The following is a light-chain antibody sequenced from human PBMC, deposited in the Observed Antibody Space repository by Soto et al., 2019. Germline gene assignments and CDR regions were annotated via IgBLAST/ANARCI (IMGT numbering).Light chain of an antibody. CDR3: QQTTSFPLP. V-gene: IGKV1-12*01. CDR2: AAS. J-gene: IGKJ4*01. CDR1: QGISSW. Sequence: DIQMTQSPSFVSASVGDRVTITCRASQGISSWLAWYQHRPGRAPKLLIHAASNLESGVPSRFRDSGSGTDFPLTISSLQPEDFATYSCQQTTSFPLPFGGGTKVEIK.